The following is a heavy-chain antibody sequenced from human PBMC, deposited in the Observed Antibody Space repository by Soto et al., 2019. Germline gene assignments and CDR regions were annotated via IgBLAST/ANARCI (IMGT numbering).Heavy chain of an antibody. CDR3: AKDKLNSNYEYYFDS. J-gene: IGHJ4*02. Sequence: GGSLRLSCAASGFSFSTYLMSWVRQAPGKGLEWVANIKQGGNEKFYVDSVKGRFTISRDNDKKSLYLQMNSLRAEDTALYFCAKDKLNSNYEYYFDSWGQGTLVTVS. D-gene: IGHD4-4*01. CDR1: GFSFSTYL. CDR2: IKQGGNEK. V-gene: IGHV3-7*03.